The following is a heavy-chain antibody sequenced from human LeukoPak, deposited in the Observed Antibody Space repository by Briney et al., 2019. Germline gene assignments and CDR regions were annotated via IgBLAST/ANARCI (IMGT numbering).Heavy chain of an antibody. CDR1: GGSISSSTYY. V-gene: IGHV4-39*01. Sequence: SETLSLTCTVSGGSISSSTYYWGWIRQSPGKGLEWIGSISYTGTTYYKSSLKSRVTISVDTYKNQFSLNLSSVTAADTAVYYCARQKGGVAGLKYYFDYWGQGTLVTVSS. CDR2: ISYTGTT. J-gene: IGHJ4*02. CDR3: ARQKGGVAGLKYYFDY. D-gene: IGHD6-19*01.